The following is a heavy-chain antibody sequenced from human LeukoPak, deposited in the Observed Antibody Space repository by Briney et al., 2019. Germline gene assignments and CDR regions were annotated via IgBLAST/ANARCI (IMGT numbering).Heavy chain of an antibody. CDR3: ARVRDSSSWYYYYYYMDV. CDR2: MNPNTGTT. D-gene: IGHD6-13*01. V-gene: IGHV1-2*02. CDR1: GYTFNGYY. J-gene: IGHJ6*03. Sequence: ASVKVSCKASGYTFNGYYIHWVRQAPGQGLEWVGWMNPNTGTTKYGQTLQGRVIMTRDTSISTAYMEVSRLRSEDTAVYYCARVRDSSSWYYYYYYMDVWGKGTTVTVSS.